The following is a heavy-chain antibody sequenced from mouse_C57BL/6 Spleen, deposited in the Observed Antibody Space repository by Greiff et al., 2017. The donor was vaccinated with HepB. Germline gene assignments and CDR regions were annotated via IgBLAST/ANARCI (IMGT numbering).Heavy chain of an antibody. J-gene: IGHJ3*01. V-gene: IGHV5-17*01. Sequence: EVMLVESGGGLVKPGGSLKLSCAASGFTFSDYGMHWVRQAPEKGLEWVAYISSGSSTIYYADTVKGRFTISRDNAKNTLFLQMTSLRSEDTAMYYCARRSNYGFAYWGQGTLVTVSA. CDR1: GFTFSDYG. D-gene: IGHD2-5*01. CDR2: ISSGSSTI. CDR3: ARRSNYGFAY.